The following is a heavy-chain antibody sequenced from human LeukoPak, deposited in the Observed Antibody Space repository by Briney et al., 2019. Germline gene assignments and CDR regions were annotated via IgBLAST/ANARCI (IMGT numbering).Heavy chain of an antibody. CDR3: ARDSYRGEIPSGSHDY. Sequence: ASVKVSCKASGYTFTSYGISWVRQAPGQGLEWMGWISAYNGNTNYAQKLQGRVTMTTDTSTSTAYMELRSLRSDDTAVYYCARDSYRGEIPSGSHDYWGRGTLVTVSS. J-gene: IGHJ4*02. CDR1: GYTFTSYG. V-gene: IGHV1-18*01. CDR2: ISAYNGNT. D-gene: IGHD1-26*01.